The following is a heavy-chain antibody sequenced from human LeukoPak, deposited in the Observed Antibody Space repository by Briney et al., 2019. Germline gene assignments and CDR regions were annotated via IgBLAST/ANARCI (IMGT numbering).Heavy chain of an antibody. CDR1: GFSFSTYW. J-gene: IGHJ5*02. CDR2: TYNGGST. Sequence: GGSLRLSCAASGFSFSTYWMTWVRQAPGKGLEWVSVTYNGGSTYYADSVTGRFSISRDNSKNTLNLQMNSLTVEDTAVYYCVREGGYCSGDTCFKWFDTWGQGILVTVSS. V-gene: IGHV3-53*01. D-gene: IGHD2-15*01. CDR3: VREGGYCSGDTCFKWFDT.